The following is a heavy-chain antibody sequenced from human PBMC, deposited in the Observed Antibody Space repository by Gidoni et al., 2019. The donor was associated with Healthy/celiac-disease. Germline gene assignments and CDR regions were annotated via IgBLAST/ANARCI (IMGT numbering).Heavy chain of an antibody. Sequence: QLVQSGTEVKTPGASLKVPCKASGYTFTGYYMHWVRQAPGQGLEWMGWINPNSGGTNYAQKLQGRVTMTRDTSISTAYMELSRLRSDDTAVYYCARETGIAVATIDYWGQGTLVTVSS. CDR1: GYTFTGYY. D-gene: IGHD6-19*01. V-gene: IGHV1-2*02. CDR3: ARETGIAVATIDY. CDR2: INPNSGGT. J-gene: IGHJ4*02.